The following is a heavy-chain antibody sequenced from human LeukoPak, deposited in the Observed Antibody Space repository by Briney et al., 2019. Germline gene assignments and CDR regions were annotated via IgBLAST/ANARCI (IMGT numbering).Heavy chain of an antibody. Sequence: ATVKVSCKASGYTFTDYYLHWVRQAPGQGLEWMGWINPNSGGTNYAQTFQGRVTMTRDTSITTAYLELSRLRSDDTAVYYCARIGYNHYFDYWGQGTLVTVSS. D-gene: IGHD5-24*01. J-gene: IGHJ4*02. CDR3: ARIGYNHYFDY. CDR2: INPNSGGT. CDR1: GYTFTDYY. V-gene: IGHV1-2*02.